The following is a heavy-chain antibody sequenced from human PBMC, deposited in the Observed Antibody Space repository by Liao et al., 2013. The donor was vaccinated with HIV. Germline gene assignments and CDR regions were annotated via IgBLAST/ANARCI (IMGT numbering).Heavy chain of an antibody. CDR3: ARHAFSPYSSSWSYLGYQYYYYYMDV. D-gene: IGHD6-13*01. CDR2: IYHSGST. V-gene: IGHV4-38-2*01. J-gene: IGHJ6*03. Sequence: QVQLQESGPGLVKPSETLSLTCAVSGYSISSGYYWGWIRQPPGKGLEWIGSIYHSGSTYYNPSLKSRVTISVDTSKNQFSLKLSSVTAADTAVYYCARHAFSPYSSSWSYLGYQYYYYYMDVWGKGTTVTVSS. CDR1: GYSISSGYY.